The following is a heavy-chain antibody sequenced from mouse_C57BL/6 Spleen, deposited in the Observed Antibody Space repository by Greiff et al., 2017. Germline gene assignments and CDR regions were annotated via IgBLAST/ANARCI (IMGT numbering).Heavy chain of an antibody. CDR2: INPSSGYT. J-gene: IGHJ2*01. CDR3: AREDYGSRYYFDY. V-gene: IGHV1-4*01. Sequence: VQLQQSGAELARPGASVKMSCKASGYTFTSYTMHWVKQRPGQGLEWIGYINPSSGYTKYNQKFTDKATLTADKSSSTAYRQLSSLTSEDSAVYYCAREDYGSRYYFDYWGQGTTLTVSS. CDR1: GYTFTSYT. D-gene: IGHD1-1*01.